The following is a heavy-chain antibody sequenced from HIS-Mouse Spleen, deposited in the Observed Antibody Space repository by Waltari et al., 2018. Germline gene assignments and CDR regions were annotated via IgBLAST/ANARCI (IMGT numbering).Heavy chain of an antibody. CDR3: ARSYSGSYFDY. D-gene: IGHD1-26*01. J-gene: IGHJ4*02. V-gene: IGHV1-2*02. CDR1: GYTFTGYY. CDR2: INPNSGGT. Sequence: QVQLVQSGAEVKKPGASVKVSCKASGYTFTGYYMHWVRQAPRQGLEVMGWINPNSGGTNYAQKVQGRVTMTRDTSISTAYMELSRLRSDDTAVYYCARSYSGSYFDYWGQGTLVTVSS.